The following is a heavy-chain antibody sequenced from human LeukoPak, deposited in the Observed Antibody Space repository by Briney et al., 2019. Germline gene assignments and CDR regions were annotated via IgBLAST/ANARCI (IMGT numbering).Heavy chain of an antibody. V-gene: IGHV3-30-3*01. CDR1: EFTFSNYA. Sequence: GRSLRLSCAASEFTFSNYAMHWVRQAPGKGLEWVAVILYDGSNKYYADSVKGRFTISRDISKNTLYLQMNSLRAEDTAVYYCARDKVAAAGTEPAYWGQGTLVSVSS. D-gene: IGHD6-13*01. J-gene: IGHJ4*02. CDR3: ARDKVAAAGTEPAY. CDR2: ILYDGSNK.